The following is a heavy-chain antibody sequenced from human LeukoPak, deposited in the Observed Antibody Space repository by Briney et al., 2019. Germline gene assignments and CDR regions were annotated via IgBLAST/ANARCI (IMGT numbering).Heavy chain of an antibody. V-gene: IGHV3-21*01. Sequence: GGSLRLSCIASGFTFSSFSMNWVRRAPGKGLEWVSSISSSSSYIYYADSVKGRFTISRDNAKNSLYLQMNSLRAEDTAVYYCARDSDGDYGDYWGQGTLVTVSS. D-gene: IGHD4-17*01. CDR2: ISSSSSYI. J-gene: IGHJ4*02. CDR3: ARDSDGDYGDY. CDR1: GFTFSSFS.